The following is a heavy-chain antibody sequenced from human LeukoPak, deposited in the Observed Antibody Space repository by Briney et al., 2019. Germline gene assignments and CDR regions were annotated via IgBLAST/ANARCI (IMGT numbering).Heavy chain of an antibody. CDR1: GFTFSSYS. V-gene: IGHV3-48*04. CDR3: ARDQRPSYYASGSYPCDY. J-gene: IGHJ4*02. Sequence: LPGGSLRLSCAASGFTFSSYSMNWVRQAPGKGLEGVSYISSSSSTIYYADSVKGRFTISRDNAKNSLYLQMNSLRAEDTAVYFCARDQRPSYYASGSYPCDYWGQGILVTVSS. D-gene: IGHD3-10*01. CDR2: ISSSSSTI.